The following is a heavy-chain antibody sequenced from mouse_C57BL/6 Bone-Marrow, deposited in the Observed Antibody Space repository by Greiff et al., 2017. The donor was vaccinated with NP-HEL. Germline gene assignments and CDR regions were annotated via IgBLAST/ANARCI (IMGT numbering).Heavy chain of an antibody. CDR3: TDSSGP. V-gene: IGHV6-3*01. D-gene: IGHD3-2*02. CDR2: ISLKSDNYAT. J-gene: IGHJ2*01. Sequence: EVKVEESGGGLQPGGSMKLSCVASGFTFSNYWMNWVRQSPEKGLEWVAQISLKSDNYATHYAESVKGRFTISRDDSKSSVYLQMNNLRAEDTGIYYCTDSSGPWGQGTTLTVSS. CDR1: GFTFSNYW.